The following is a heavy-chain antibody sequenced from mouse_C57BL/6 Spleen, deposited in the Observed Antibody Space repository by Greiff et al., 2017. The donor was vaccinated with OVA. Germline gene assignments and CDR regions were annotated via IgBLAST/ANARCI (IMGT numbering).Heavy chain of an antibody. Sequence: LQQSGAELVRPGASVKMSCKASGYTFTSYNMHWVKQTPRQGLEWIGAIYPGNGDTSYNQKFKGKATLTVAKYSSTAYMQLSSLTSEDSAVYVWARENGYDPYYFDYWGQGTTLTVSS. V-gene: IGHV1-12*01. J-gene: IGHJ2*01. CDR1: GYTFTSYN. D-gene: IGHD2-2*01. CDR3: ARENGYDPYYFDY. CDR2: IYPGNGDT.